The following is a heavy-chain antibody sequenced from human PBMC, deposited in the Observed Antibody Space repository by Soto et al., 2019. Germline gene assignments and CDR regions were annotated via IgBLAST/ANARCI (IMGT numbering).Heavy chain of an antibody. V-gene: IGHV1-58*02. CDR3: AADPVYYYDSSGYPAAFDI. J-gene: IGHJ3*02. D-gene: IGHD3-22*01. Sequence: GASVKVSCKASGGTFTRSAIQWVRQARGQRPEWIGWIVVGRGNTNYAQKVQERVTITRDMSTSTAYMELSSLRSEDTAVYYCAADPVYYYDSSGYPAAFDIWGQGTMVTVSS. CDR1: GGTFTRSA. CDR2: IVVGRGNT.